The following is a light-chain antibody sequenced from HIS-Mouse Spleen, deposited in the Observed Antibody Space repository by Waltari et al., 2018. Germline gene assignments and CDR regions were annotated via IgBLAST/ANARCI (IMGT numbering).Light chain of an antibody. V-gene: IGLV2-11*01. J-gene: IGLJ1*01. Sequence: QSALTQPRPVSGSPGPSVTISCPGTSSDVGGYNYVSWYQQHPGKAPKLMIYDVSKRPSGVPDRFSGSKSGNTASLTISGLQAEDEADYYCCSYAGSYTGVFGTGTKVTVL. CDR2: DVS. CDR1: SSDVGGYNY. CDR3: CSYAGSYTGV.